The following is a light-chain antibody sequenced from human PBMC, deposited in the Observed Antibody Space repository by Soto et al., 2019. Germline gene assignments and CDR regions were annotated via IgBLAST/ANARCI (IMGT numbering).Light chain of an antibody. CDR2: DVS. CDR1: SSDVGGYEH. Sequence: QSVLTQPASVSGSPGQSISISCTGTSSDVGGYEHVSWYQQHPGKAPRLIIHDVSSRPSGVSNRFSGSKSGNTASLTISGLQTEDDADYYCSSYTGVILYVFGTGPKVTVL. CDR3: SSYTGVILYV. J-gene: IGLJ1*01. V-gene: IGLV2-14*01.